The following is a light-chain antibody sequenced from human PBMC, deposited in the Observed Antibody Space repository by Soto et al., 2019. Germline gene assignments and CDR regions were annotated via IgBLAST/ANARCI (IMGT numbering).Light chain of an antibody. V-gene: IGKV1-39*01. CDR1: QSIRSY. Sequence: DIQMTQSPSSLSASVGDRVTITCRSSQSIRSYLNWYQQKPGKAPKLLIYAASSLQSGVPSRFRGSGSGTDFTLTISSLQPEDFATYYCQQSYSTPWTFGQGTKVEIK. CDR2: AAS. J-gene: IGKJ1*01. CDR3: QQSYSTPWT.